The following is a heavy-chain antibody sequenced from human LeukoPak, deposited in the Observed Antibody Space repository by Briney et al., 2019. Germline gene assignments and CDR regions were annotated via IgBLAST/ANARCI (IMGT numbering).Heavy chain of an antibody. CDR2: IRYDGSNK. V-gene: IGHV3-30*02. CDR1: GFTFSSYG. CDR3: AKSLGSSGLVDY. J-gene: IGHJ4*02. Sequence: PGGSLRLSCAASGFTFSSYGMHWVRQAPGKGLEWVAFIRYDGSNKYYADSVKSRFTISRDNTKNTLYLQMNSLRAEDTAVYYCAKSLGSSGLVDYWGQGTLVTVSS. D-gene: IGHD6-19*01.